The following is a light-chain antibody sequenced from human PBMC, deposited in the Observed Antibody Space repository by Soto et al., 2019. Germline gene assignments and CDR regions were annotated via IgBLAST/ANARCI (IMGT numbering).Light chain of an antibody. J-gene: IGKJ2*01. CDR1: QSVTSGY. CDR3: HQRSSWPRT. Sequence: EIVLTQSPATLSLSPGERATLSCRASQSVTSGYLTWYQHKPGQAPRLLIYDVYTSAPGIPARFSGSGSGTDFTITISTVEPEDFAVYYCHQRSSWPRTFGQGTRLEMK. CDR2: DVY. V-gene: IGKV3-11*01.